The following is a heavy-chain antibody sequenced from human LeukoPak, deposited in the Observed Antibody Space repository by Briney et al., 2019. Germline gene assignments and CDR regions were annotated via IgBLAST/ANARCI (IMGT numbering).Heavy chain of an antibody. CDR2: ISAYNGNT. Sequence: ASVKVSCKASGDTFTSYGISWVRQAPGQGLEWMGWISAYNGNTNYAQKLQGRVTMTTDTSTSTAYMELRSLRSDDTAVYYCAGVGSGYSYGFRTDYWGQGTLVTVSS. CDR1: GDTFTSYG. V-gene: IGHV1-18*01. J-gene: IGHJ4*02. D-gene: IGHD5-18*01. CDR3: AGVGSGYSYGFRTDY.